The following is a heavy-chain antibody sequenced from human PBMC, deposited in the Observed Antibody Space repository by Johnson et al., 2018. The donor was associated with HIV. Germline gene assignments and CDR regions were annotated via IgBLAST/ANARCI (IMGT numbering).Heavy chain of an antibody. J-gene: IGHJ3*02. D-gene: IGHD2-21*01. CDR3: ARVPEGDDDAFDI. CDR2: INSDGSST. CDR1: GFTFSTNW. V-gene: IGHV3-74*01. Sequence: EQLVESGGDLVQPGGSLRLSCVGSGFTFSTNWMHWVRQAPGKGLVWVSRINSDGSSTSYADSVKGRFTISRDNSKNTLYMQMNSLRAEDTAGYYCARVPEGDDDAFDIWGQGTMVTVSS.